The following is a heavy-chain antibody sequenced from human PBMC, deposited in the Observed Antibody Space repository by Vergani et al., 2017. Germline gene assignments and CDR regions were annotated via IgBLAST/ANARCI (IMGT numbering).Heavy chain of an antibody. CDR3: ARDPGDSAVFDAFDI. V-gene: IGHV3-30-3*01. D-gene: IGHD4-17*01. CDR2: ISYDGSNK. CDR1: GFTFSSYA. Sequence: QVQLVESGGGVVQPGRSLRLSCAASGFTFSSYAMPWVRQAPGKGLEWVAVISYDGSNKYYADSVTGRFTISRDNSKNTLYLQMNSLRAEDTAVYYCARDPGDSAVFDAFDIWGQGTMVTVSS. J-gene: IGHJ3*02.